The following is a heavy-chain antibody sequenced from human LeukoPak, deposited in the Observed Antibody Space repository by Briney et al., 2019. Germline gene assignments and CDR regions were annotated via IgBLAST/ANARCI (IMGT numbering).Heavy chain of an antibody. J-gene: IGHJ4*02. V-gene: IGHV4-59*01. CDR2: MYYSGST. CDR1: GGSISSYY. D-gene: IGHD2-21*01. CDR3: ARGLWHSVSFYFDY. Sequence: PSETLSLTCTVSGGSISSYYWSWIRQLPGKGLEWIGYMYYSGSTNYNPSLTSRVSISIDTSKSQFSLRLTSVTAADTAVYYCARGLWHSVSFYFDYWGQGALVTVSS.